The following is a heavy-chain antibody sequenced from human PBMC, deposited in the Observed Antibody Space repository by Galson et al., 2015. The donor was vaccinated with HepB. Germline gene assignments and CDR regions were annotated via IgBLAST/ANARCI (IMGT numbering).Heavy chain of an antibody. V-gene: IGHV1-69*13. CDR2: IIPIFGTA. D-gene: IGHD3-22*01. CDR1: GGTFSSYA. J-gene: IGHJ4*02. CDR3: ARDSALYYYDSSGYPLLDC. Sequence: SVKVSCKASGGTFSSYAISWVRQAPGQGLEWMGGIIPIFGTANYAQKFQGRVTITADESTSTAYMELSSLRSEDTAVYYCARDSALYYYDSSGYPLLDCWGQGSLVTVSS.